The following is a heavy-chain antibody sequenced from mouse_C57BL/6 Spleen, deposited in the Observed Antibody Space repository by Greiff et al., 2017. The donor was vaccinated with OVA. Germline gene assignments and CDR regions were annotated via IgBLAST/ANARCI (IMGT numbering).Heavy chain of an antibody. V-gene: IGHV1-66*01. D-gene: IGHD1-1*01. J-gene: IGHJ2*01. CDR3: ARPTTVVATDYFDY. CDR1: GYSFTSYY. Sequence: VQLQESGPELVKPGASVKISCKASGYSFTSYYIHWVKQRPGQGLEWIGWIYPGSGNTKYNEKFKGKATLTADTSSSTAYMQLSSLTSEDSAVYYCARPTTVVATDYFDYWGQGTTLTVSS. CDR2: IYPGSGNT.